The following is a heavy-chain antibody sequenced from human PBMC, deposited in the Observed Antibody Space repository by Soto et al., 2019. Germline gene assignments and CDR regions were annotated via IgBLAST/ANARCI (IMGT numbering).Heavy chain of an antibody. CDR1: GYTFTSYG. V-gene: IGHV1-18*01. CDR2: ISAYNGNT. CDR3: ARELNSIAARPGSEAFDI. D-gene: IGHD6-6*01. J-gene: IGHJ3*02. Sequence: ASVKVSCKASGYTFTSYGISWVRQAPGQGLEWMGWISAYNGNTNYAQKLQGRVTMTTDTSTSTAYMELRSLRSDDTAVYYCARELNSIAARPGSEAFDIWGQGTMVTVSS.